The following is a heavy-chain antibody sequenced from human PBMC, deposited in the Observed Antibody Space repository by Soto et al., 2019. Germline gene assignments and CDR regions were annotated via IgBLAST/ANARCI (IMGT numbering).Heavy chain of an antibody. CDR1: GGSFSGYY. Sequence: SETLSLTCAVYGGSFSGYYWSWIRQPPGKGLEWIGEINHSGSTNYNPSLKSRVTISVDTSKNQFSLKLSSVTAADTAVYYCARSHGFLKTFDPWGQGTLVTVSS. D-gene: IGHD4-17*01. V-gene: IGHV4-34*01. CDR2: INHSGST. J-gene: IGHJ5*02. CDR3: ARSHGFLKTFDP.